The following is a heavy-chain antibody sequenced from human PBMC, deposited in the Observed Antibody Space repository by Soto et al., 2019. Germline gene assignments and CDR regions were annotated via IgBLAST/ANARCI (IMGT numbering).Heavy chain of an antibody. CDR2: INHSGST. J-gene: IGHJ4*02. D-gene: IGHD5-18*01. CDR3: VEKGYSYGPGYFDY. CDR1: GGSFSGYY. V-gene: IGHV4-34*01. Sequence: QVQLQQWGAGLLKPSETLSLTCAVYGGSFSGYYWSWIRQPPGKGLEWIGEINHSGSTNYNPSLKSRVTISVDKSKNQFSLKLSSVTAADTAVYYCVEKGYSYGPGYFDYWGQGTLVTVSS.